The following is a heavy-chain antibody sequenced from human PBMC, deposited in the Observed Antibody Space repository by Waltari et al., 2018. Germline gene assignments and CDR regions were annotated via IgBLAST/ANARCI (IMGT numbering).Heavy chain of an antibody. J-gene: IGHJ4*02. CDR2: INHSGST. D-gene: IGHD3-3*01. Sequence: QVQLQQWGAGLLKPSETLSLTCAVYGGSFSGYYWSWIRQPPGKGREWIGEINHSGSTNSNPSLKSRVTISVDTSKNQFSLKLSSVTAADTAVYYCARERNYDFWSGYYTLPYFDYWGQGTLVTVSS. V-gene: IGHV4-34*01. CDR3: ARERNYDFWSGYYTLPYFDY. CDR1: GGSFSGYY.